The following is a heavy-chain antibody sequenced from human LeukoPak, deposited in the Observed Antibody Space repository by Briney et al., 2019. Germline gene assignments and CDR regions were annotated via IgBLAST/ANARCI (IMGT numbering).Heavy chain of an antibody. Sequence: PGGSLRLSCAASGFTFSSYGMHWVRQAPGKGLEWVGFVSYDGNKKVYADFVKGRFSISRDNSKNTLYLQMNTLRADDTAVYYCAKDSLGGYTYGWGIFDIWGQGTLVTVSS. D-gene: IGHD5-18*01. J-gene: IGHJ3*02. CDR1: GFTFSSYG. CDR3: AKDSLGGYTYGWGIFDI. V-gene: IGHV3-30*18. CDR2: VSYDGNKK.